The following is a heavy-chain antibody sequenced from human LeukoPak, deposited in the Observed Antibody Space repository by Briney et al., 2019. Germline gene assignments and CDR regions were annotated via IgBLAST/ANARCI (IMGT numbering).Heavy chain of an antibody. V-gene: IGHV1-2*02. D-gene: IGHD6-19*01. CDR1: GYTFTGYY. CDR2: INPNSGGT. CDR3: ARDPLGVAGTKRYWYFDL. Sequence: ASVKVSCKASGYTFTGYYMHWVRQAPGQGLEWMGWINPNSGGTNYAQKFQGRVTMTRDTSISTAYMELSRLRSDDTAVYYCARDPLGVAGTKRYWYFDLWGRGTLVTVSS. J-gene: IGHJ2*01.